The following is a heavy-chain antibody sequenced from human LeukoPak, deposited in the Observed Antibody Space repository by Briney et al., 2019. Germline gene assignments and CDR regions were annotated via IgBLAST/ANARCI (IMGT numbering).Heavy chain of an antibody. D-gene: IGHD3-10*01. CDR3: ARTSGSFLYCMDV. Sequence: GESLKISCKGSGYSFTSYYINWVRQMPGKGLEWMGRIDPSDSYTNYSPSFQGHVTISADKSISTASLQWSSLKASDTAMYYCARTSGSFLYCMDVWGQGTTVTVSS. J-gene: IGHJ6*02. CDR1: GYSFTSYY. V-gene: IGHV5-10-1*01. CDR2: IDPSDSYT.